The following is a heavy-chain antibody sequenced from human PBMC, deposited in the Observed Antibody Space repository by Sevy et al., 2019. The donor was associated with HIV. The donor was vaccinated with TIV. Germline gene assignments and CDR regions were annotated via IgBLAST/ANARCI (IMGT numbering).Heavy chain of an antibody. CDR2: IWYDGSNK. J-gene: IGHJ4*02. V-gene: IGHV3-33*01. CDR1: GFTFSSYG. CDR3: ARERYSYGSDY. D-gene: IGHD5-18*01. Sequence: GGSLRLSCAASGFTFSSYGIHWVRQAPGKGLEWVAVIWYDGSNKYYADSVKGRFTISRDNSKNTLYLQMNSLRAEDTAVYYCARERYSYGSDYWGQGTLVTVSS.